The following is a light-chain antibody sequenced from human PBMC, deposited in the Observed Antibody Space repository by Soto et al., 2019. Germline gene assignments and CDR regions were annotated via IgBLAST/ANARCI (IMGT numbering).Light chain of an antibody. CDR3: SSYTRTKTLL. J-gene: IGLJ2*01. Sequence: QSALTQPASVSGSPGQSITISCTGTSSDVGGYNYVSWYQQHSGKAPKLMIYEVTNRPSGVSKRFSGSKSGNTASLTISGLQAEDEAEYYCSSYTRTKTLLFGGGTKVTVL. V-gene: IGLV2-14*01. CDR1: SSDVGGYNY. CDR2: EVT.